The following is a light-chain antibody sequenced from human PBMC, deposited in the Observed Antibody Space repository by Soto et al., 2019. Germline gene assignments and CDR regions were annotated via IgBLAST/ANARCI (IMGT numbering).Light chain of an antibody. CDR2: KVS. V-gene: IGKV2-30*01. CDR3: MQATHGPWT. J-gene: IGKJ1*01. Sequence: DVVMTQSPLSLPVTLGQSASISCRSSQILVDRDGHNYLNWFQQRPGQSPRRLIYKVSNRDAGVPDRFSGSASGTDFTLKISRVEAEDVGVYYCMQATHGPWTFGQGTRVEIE. CDR1: QILVDRDGHNY.